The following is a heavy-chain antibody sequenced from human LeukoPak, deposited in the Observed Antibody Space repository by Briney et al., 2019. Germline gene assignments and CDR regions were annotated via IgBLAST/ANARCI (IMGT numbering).Heavy chain of an antibody. V-gene: IGHV1-46*01. CDR3: AGGANYGGNSGWFDP. CDR2: INPSGGST. Sequence: ASVKVSCKASGYTLINYYMHWVRQAPGQGLEWMGIINPSGGSTSYAQKFQGRVTMTRDTSTSTVYMELSSLRSEDTAVYYCAGGANYGGNSGWFDPWGQGTLVTVSS. D-gene: IGHD4-23*01. CDR1: GYTLINYY. J-gene: IGHJ5*02.